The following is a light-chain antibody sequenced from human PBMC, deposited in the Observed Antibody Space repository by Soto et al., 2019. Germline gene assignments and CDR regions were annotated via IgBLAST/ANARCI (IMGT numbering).Light chain of an antibody. CDR2: DAS. V-gene: IGKV3-11*01. CDR1: QSVSSY. Sequence: EIVLTQSPATLSLSPGERATLSCRASQSVSSYLAWYQQKPGQAPRLLIYDASNRATGIPARFSGSGSGTDFPLTISSLEPEDFAVYYCQQRSNWWTFGQGTKVEI. J-gene: IGKJ1*01. CDR3: QQRSNWWT.